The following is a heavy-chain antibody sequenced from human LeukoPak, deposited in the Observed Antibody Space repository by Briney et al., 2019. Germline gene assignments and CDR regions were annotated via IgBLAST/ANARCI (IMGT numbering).Heavy chain of an antibody. Sequence: GGSLRLSCAASGFTFSGSAMHWVRQASGKGLEWVGRIRSKANSYATAYAASVKGRFTISRDDSKNTAYLQMNSLKTEDTAVYYCTRHGKKWELPDWGQGTLVTVSS. CDR1: GFTFSGSA. J-gene: IGHJ4*02. V-gene: IGHV3-73*01. CDR3: TRHGKKWELPD. D-gene: IGHD1-26*01. CDR2: IRSKANSYAT.